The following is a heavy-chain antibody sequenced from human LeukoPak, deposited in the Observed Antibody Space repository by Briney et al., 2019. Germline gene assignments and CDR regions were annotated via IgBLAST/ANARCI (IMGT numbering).Heavy chain of an antibody. CDR1: GFTFSSYS. Sequence: GGSLRLSCAASGFTFSSYSMNWVRQAPGKGLEWVSAISGSGGSTYYADSVKGRFTISRDNSKNTLYLQMNSLRAEDTAVYYCAKGRYCSGGSCYRFSWFDPWGQGTLVTVSS. D-gene: IGHD2-15*01. CDR3: AKGRYCSGGSCYRFSWFDP. CDR2: ISGSGGST. J-gene: IGHJ5*02. V-gene: IGHV3-23*01.